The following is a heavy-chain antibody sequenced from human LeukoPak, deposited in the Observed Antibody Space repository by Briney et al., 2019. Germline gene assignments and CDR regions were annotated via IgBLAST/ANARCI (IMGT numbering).Heavy chain of an antibody. CDR1: GFTFSSYA. CDR3: AKDWGIVVVIGLPDY. Sequence: GGSLRLSCAASGFTFSSYAMSWVRQAPGKGLEWVSAISGSGSSTYYADSVKGRFTISRDNSKNALYLQMNSLRAEDTAVYYCAKDWGIVVVIGLPDYWGQGTLVTVSS. V-gene: IGHV3-23*01. D-gene: IGHD3-22*01. CDR2: ISGSGSST. J-gene: IGHJ4*02.